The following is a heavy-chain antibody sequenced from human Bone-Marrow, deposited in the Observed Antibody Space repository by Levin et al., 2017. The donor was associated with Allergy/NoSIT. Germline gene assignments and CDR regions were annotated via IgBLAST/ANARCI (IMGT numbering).Heavy chain of an antibody. CDR3: AKGAGWVAGAVALI. CDR2: ISLDGNTQ. V-gene: IGHV3-30*18. J-gene: IGHJ4*02. D-gene: IGHD6-19*01. Sequence: RGLECVAFISLDGNTQYYADSVKGRFTFSRDNSMTTLYLQMNSLRAEDTAVYYCAKGAGWVAGAVALIWGQGTLVTVSS.